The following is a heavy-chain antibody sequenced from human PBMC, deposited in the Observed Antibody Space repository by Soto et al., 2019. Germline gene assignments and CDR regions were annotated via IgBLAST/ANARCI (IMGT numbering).Heavy chain of an antibody. Sequence: SQTLSLTCAISGDSVSSNSAAWNWIRQSPSRGLEWLGRTYYRSKWYNDYAVSVKSRITINPDTSKNQFSLQLNSVTPEDTAVYDCARDEGYSGSYYYYYGMDVWGQGTTVTVSS. D-gene: IGHD1-26*01. CDR3: ARDEGYSGSYYYYYGMDV. V-gene: IGHV6-1*01. J-gene: IGHJ6*02. CDR1: GDSVSSNSAA. CDR2: TYYRSKWYN.